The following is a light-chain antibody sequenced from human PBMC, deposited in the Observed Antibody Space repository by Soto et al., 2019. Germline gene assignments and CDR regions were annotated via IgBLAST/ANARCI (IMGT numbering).Light chain of an antibody. J-gene: IGKJ1*01. CDR2: WAS. Sequence: IVMTQSPDSLAVSLGERATINCKSSQSVLYSSNNKNYLAWYQQKPGQPPKLLISWASTRESGVPDRFSGSGSGTDFPLTISSLQAEDVAVYYCQQYYTTPVTFGQGTKGISN. CDR1: QSVLYSSNNKNY. CDR3: QQYYTTPVT. V-gene: IGKV4-1*01.